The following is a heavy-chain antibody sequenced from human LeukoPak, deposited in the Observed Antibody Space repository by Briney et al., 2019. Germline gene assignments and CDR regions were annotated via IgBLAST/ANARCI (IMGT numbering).Heavy chain of an antibody. CDR2: SGGSGGTT. D-gene: IGHD3-3*01. CDR3: AKSPYYDFWSGYQGPGMDV. V-gene: IGHV3-23*01. J-gene: IGHJ6*02. CDR1: GFSFSSHW. Sequence: PGGSLRLSCAASGFSFSSHWVHWVRQAPGKGLEWVSSSGGSGGTTYYADSVKGRFTIPRDNSKNSLYLQLNSLRAEDTAVYYCAKSPYYDFWSGYQGPGMDVWGQGTTVTVSS.